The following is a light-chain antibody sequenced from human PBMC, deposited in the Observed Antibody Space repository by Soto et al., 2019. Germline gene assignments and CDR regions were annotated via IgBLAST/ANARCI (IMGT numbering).Light chain of an antibody. CDR1: QSISTW. V-gene: IGKV1-5*01. CDR3: HQYDTYSTWP. J-gene: IGKJ1*01. CDR2: DAS. Sequence: DIQMTQSPSSLSASVGDRFTITCRASQSISTWLAWYQQKPGKAPKLLIYDASILESGVPSRFSGTGSGTEFTLTISSLQPDDFTTYYCHQYDTYSTWPFGQGTKVDIK.